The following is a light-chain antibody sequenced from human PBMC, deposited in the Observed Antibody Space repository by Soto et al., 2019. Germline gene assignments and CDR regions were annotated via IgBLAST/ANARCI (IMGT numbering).Light chain of an antibody. CDR1: QSVSSSY. CDR3: QQYGSSRT. J-gene: IGKJ1*01. V-gene: IGKV3-20*01. CDR2: GAS. Sequence: ESVLTQSPGTLSLSPGGRATLSCRASQSVSSSYLAWYQQKPGQAPRLLIYGASNRATGIPARFSGSGSGTDFTLTISSLEPEDFAVYYCQQYGSSRTFGQGGKVDNK.